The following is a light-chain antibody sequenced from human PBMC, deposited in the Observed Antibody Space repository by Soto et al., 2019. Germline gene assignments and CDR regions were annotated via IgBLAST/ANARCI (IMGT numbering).Light chain of an antibody. CDR3: SSYTTSNTWV. V-gene: IGLV2-14*01. J-gene: IGLJ3*02. CDR1: SSDVGGLNY. CDR2: EVT. Sequence: QSALTQPASVSGFPGQSITISCTGTSSDVGGLNYVSWYQHHPGNAPKLLIYEVTNRPSGVSDRFSGSKSDNTASLTVSGLQAEDESDYYCSSYTTSNTWVFGGGTKLTVL.